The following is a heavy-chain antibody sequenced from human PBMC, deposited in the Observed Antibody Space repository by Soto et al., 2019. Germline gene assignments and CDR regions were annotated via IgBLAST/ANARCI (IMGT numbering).Heavy chain of an antibody. CDR2: ISSSGGTT. D-gene: IGHD6-13*01. Sequence: EVQLLESGGGLVQPGGSLRLSCAASGFTFSSYAMTWVRQAPGSGLEWVSGISSSGGTTYYADSVKGLFIISRDNSKNPLYLQMNSLRAEDTAIYSCAKDREYGGSSWYYFDFWGHGTLVTVSS. CDR3: AKDREYGGSSWYYFDF. CDR1: GFTFSSYA. J-gene: IGHJ4*01. V-gene: IGHV3-23*01.